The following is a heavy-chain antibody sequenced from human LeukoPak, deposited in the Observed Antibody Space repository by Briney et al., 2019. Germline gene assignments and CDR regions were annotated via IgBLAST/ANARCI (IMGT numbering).Heavy chain of an antibody. CDR2: INPNSGGT. D-gene: IGHD2-15*01. V-gene: IGHV1-2*02. Sequence: ASVKVSCKASGYTFTGYYMHWVRQAPGQGLEWMGWINPNSGGTNYAQKFQGRVTMTRDTSISTAYMELSRLRSDDTAVYYCARDRGSYFVVVVAAPDFDYWGQGTLVTVSS. J-gene: IGHJ4*02. CDR1: GYTFTGYY. CDR3: ARDRGSYFVVVVAAPDFDY.